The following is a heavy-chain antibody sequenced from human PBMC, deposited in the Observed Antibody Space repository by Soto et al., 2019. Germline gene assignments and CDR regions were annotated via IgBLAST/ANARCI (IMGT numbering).Heavy chain of an antibody. J-gene: IGHJ4*02. CDR3: AKDLGYCSGGSCYGLDY. Sequence: QVQLVESGGGVVQPGRSLRLSCAASGFTFSSYGMHWVRQAPGKGLEWVAVISYDGSNKYYADSVKGRFTISRDNSKNTLYLRMNSLRAEDTAVYYCAKDLGYCSGGSCYGLDYWGQGTLVSVSS. CDR2: ISYDGSNK. CDR1: GFTFSSYG. V-gene: IGHV3-30*18. D-gene: IGHD2-15*01.